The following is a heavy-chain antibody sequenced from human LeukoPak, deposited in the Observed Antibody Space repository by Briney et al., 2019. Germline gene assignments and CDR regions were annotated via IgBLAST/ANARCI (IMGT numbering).Heavy chain of an antibody. J-gene: IGHJ6*04. CDR3: ARVQVVPAAISPSGYYYYGMDV. Sequence: PSETLSLTCTVSGGSISSYYRSWIRQPPGKGLEWIGYIYYSGSTNYNPSLKSRVTISVDTSKNQFSLKLSSVTAADTAVYYCARVQVVPAAISPSGYYYYGMDVWGKGTTVTVSS. V-gene: IGHV4-59*01. D-gene: IGHD2-2*01. CDR1: GGSISSYY. CDR2: IYYSGST.